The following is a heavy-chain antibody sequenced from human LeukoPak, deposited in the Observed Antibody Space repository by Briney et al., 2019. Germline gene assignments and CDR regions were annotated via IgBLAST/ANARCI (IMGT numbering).Heavy chain of an antibody. CDR2: IYASGST. D-gene: IGHD3-22*01. Sequence: SETMSLTGTVSGGSISSYYWSWIRQPAGKGREWIGRIYASGSTNYNPSLKSRVTMSVDTSKNQFSLKLSSVTDAETAVYYCSRDGYYYDSSGPGYFDYWGQGTLVTVSS. CDR3: SRDGYYYDSSGPGYFDY. J-gene: IGHJ4*02. V-gene: IGHV4-4*07. CDR1: GGSISSYY.